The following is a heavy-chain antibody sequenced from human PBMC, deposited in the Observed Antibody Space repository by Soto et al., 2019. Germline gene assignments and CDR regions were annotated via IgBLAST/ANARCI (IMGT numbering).Heavy chain of an antibody. J-gene: IGHJ4*02. CDR2: INHSGST. CDR3: ARGSEIPPSSY. D-gene: IGHD2-2*02. V-gene: IGHV4-34*01. CDR1: GGSFSGYY. Sequence: PSETLSLTCAVYGGSFSGYYWSWIRQPPGKGLEWIGEINHSGSTNYNPSLKSRVTISVDTTKNQFSLKLTSVTAADTAVYYCARGSEIPPSSYWGQGILVTVSS.